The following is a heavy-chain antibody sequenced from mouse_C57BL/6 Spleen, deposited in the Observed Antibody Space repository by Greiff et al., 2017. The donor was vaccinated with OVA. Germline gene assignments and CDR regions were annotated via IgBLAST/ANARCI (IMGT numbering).Heavy chain of an antibody. CDR2: ILPGSGST. V-gene: IGHV1-9*01. D-gene: IGHD2-4*01. CDR3: ARWGDYDTWFAY. CDR1: GYTFTGYW. Sequence: QVQLKQPGAELVRPGSSVKLSCKASGYTFTGYWIEWVKQRPGHGLEWIGEILPGSGSTNYNEKFKGKATFTADTSSNTAYMQLSSLTTEDSAIYYCARWGDYDTWFAYWGQGTLVTVSA. J-gene: IGHJ3*01.